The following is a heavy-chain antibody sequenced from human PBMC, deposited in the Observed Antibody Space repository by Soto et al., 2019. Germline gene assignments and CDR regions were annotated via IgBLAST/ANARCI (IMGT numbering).Heavy chain of an antibody. CDR3: ARGLITGSHYSGGWYYFDS. V-gene: IGHV4-59*12. CDR2: IYLSGSA. Sequence: SETLSLTCTVSGGSISSYYWSWIRQPPGKGLEWIGQIYLSGSANYNPSLKSRVTISVHTSNSQFSLELSSVTAADTAVYYCARGLITGSHYSGGWYYFDSWGQGTQVTVSS. J-gene: IGHJ4*02. CDR1: GGSISSYY. D-gene: IGHD6-19*01.